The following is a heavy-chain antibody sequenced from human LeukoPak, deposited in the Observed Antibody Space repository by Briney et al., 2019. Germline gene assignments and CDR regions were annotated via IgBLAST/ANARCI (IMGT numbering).Heavy chain of an antibody. V-gene: IGHV4-38-2*02. CDR3: ARDPRWLTPDCTSTSCYGNYFDP. Sequence: SETLSLTCSVSGFSITSGYQWAWIRQSPGKGLEWIGSIYHSGSAHYNPSLKSRVTISVDTSRNQFSLRLSSVTAADTAVYYCARDPRWLTPDCTSTSCYGNYFDPWGQGTLVTVAS. D-gene: IGHD2-2*01. CDR1: GFSITSGYQ. CDR2: IYHSGSA. J-gene: IGHJ5*02.